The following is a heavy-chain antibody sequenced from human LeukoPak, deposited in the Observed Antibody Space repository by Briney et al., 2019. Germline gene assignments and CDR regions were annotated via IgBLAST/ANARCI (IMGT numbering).Heavy chain of an antibody. CDR3: ARRGMQRDYFHGMDV. J-gene: IGHJ6*02. CDR1: GFSSMTYD. D-gene: IGHD6-25*01. CDR2: INRAGDA. Sequence: GGSLRLSCAASGFSSMTYDMYWIGQVTGKRPEWVAVINRAGDAFYPDSVKGGFTVPRDGAKNSLYLQMDSVRGGQTAVYYRARRGMQRDYFHGMDVWGQGTTVTVSS. V-gene: IGHV3-13*01.